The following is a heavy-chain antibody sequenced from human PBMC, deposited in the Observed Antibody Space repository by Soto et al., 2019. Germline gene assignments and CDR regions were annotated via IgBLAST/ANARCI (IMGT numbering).Heavy chain of an antibody. CDR2: IYYSGST. D-gene: IGHD3-10*01. CDR3: AGHRGRYGSGSYYNYNYYYIDV. Sequence: SETLSLTCTVSGGSISSYYWSWIRQPPGKGVEWIGYIYYSGSTNYNPSLKSRVTISVDTSKNQFSLKLSSVTAADTAVYYCAGHRGRYGSGSYYNYNYYYIDVWGKGTTVTVSS. J-gene: IGHJ6*03. CDR1: GGSISSYY. V-gene: IGHV4-59*08.